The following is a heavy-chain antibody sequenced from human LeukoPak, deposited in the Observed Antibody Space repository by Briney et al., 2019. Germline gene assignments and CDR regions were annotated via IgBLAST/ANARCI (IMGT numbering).Heavy chain of an antibody. Sequence: PGGSLRLSCAAYGFTFSSSAMNWVRQAPGKGLEWVSLISNGGDSTYYADSVKGRFTISRDNSKNSLYLQMNSLKAGDTAVYYCAKGAFRGAADWGQGTLVTVSS. D-gene: IGHD3-10*01. V-gene: IGHV3-23*01. CDR3: AKGAFRGAAD. J-gene: IGHJ4*02. CDR2: ISNGGDST. CDR1: GFTFSSSA.